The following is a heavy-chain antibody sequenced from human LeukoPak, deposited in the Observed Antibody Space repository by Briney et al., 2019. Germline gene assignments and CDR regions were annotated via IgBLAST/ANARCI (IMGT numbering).Heavy chain of an antibody. CDR1: GGSIITSSYW. J-gene: IGHJ4*02. D-gene: IGHD2-21*02. CDR3: SRHVGDSRYYFDY. CDR2: IHYDENT. Sequence: SETLSLTCTVSGGSIITSSYWWGWIRQPPGKGLEWGGSIHYDENTLYNPSLKSRVTISVDTSTNHFSLKLTSVTAADTAVYYCSRHVGDSRYYFDYWGQGTLVTVSS. V-gene: IGHV4-39*01.